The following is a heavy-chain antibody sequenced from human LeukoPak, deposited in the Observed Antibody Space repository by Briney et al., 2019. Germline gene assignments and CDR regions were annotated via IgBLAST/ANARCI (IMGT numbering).Heavy chain of an antibody. D-gene: IGHD6-13*01. CDR2: INWNGGST. J-gene: IGHJ4*02. V-gene: IGHV3-20*04. CDR3: ARGLIAAAPGLFDY. Sequence: GGSLRLSCAGSGFTFSSYGMNWVRQAPGKGLEWVSGINWNGGSTGYADSVKGRFTISRDNANNSLYLQMNSLRAEDTALYYCARGLIAAAPGLFDYWGQGTLVTVSS. CDR1: GFTFSSYG.